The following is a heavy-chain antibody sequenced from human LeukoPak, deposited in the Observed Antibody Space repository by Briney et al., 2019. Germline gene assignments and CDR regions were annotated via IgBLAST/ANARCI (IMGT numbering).Heavy chain of an antibody. J-gene: IGHJ4*02. V-gene: IGHV3-23*01. CDR3: AKRRGKDTAMVTPFDY. Sequence: GGSLRLSCAASGFTFSSYAMSWVRQAPGKGLEWVSAISGSGGSTYYADSVKGRFTISRDNSKNTLYLQMNSLRAEDTAVYYCAKRRGKDTAMVTPFDYWGQGTLVTVSS. CDR1: GFTFSSYA. CDR2: ISGSGGST. D-gene: IGHD5-18*01.